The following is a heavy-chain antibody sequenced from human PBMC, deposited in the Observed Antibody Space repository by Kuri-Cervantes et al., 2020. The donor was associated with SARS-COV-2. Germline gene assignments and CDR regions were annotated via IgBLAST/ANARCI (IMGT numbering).Heavy chain of an antibody. CDR2: ISGSGDNT. V-gene: IGHV3-23*01. CDR1: RFTFNNYA. J-gene: IGHJ5*02. D-gene: IGHD6-19*01. CDR3: AKIAGYNSGWYDD. Sequence: GESLKISCAASRFTFNNYAMSWVRQAPGKGLEWVSGISGSGDNTYYADSVKGRFTISRDNSKNTVYLQMNSLRADDTAVYYCAKIAGYNSGWYDDWGQGTLVTVSS.